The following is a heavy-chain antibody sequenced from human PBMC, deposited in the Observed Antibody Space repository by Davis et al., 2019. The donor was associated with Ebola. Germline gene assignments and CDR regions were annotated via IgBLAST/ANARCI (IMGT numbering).Heavy chain of an antibody. J-gene: IGHJ6*02. CDR2: LNSDGSST. D-gene: IGHD3-22*01. V-gene: IGHV3-74*01. CDR1: AFTFSSYW. CDR3: ARRESTYYYDSSGYFGGRYYYYGMDV. Sequence: LSLTCAASAFTFSSYWMHCVRHAPGKGLVWVSRLNSDGSSTSYADSVKGRFTISRDNAKNSLYLQMNSLRAEDTAVYYCARRESTYYYDSSGYFGGRYYYYGMDVWGQGTTVTVSS.